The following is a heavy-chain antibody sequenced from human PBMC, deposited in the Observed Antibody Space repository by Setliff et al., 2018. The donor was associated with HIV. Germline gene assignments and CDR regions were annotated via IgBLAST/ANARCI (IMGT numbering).Heavy chain of an antibody. CDR2: ISVYNGNT. Sequence: ASVKVSCKASGGTFSSYAISWVRQAPGQGLEWMGWISVYNGNTNYAEKIQGRVTMTSDTSTSTAYMELRSLISDDTAVYYCTRETPLWGSGRGHFDYWGQGTLVTVSS. CDR1: GGTFSSYA. CDR3: TRETPLWGSGRGHFDY. D-gene: IGHD2-21*01. V-gene: IGHV1-18*01. J-gene: IGHJ4*02.